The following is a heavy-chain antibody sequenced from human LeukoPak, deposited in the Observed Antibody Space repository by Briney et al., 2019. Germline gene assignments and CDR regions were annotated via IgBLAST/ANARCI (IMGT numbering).Heavy chain of an antibody. CDR3: ARGGAAAGGYWFDP. D-gene: IGHD6-13*01. CDR2: INPNSGGT. V-gene: IGHV1-2*04. CDR1: GYTFTGYY. J-gene: IGHJ5*02. Sequence: ASVRVSCKASGYTFTGYYMHWVRQAPGQGLEWMGWINPNSGGTNYAQKFQGWVTMTRDTSISTAYMELSRLRSDDTAVYYCARGGAAAGGYWFDPWGQGTLVTVSS.